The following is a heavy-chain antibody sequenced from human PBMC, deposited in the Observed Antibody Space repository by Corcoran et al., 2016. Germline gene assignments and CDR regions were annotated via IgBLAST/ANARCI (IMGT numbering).Heavy chain of an antibody. J-gene: IGHJ1*01. CDR3: VREAEVATVVYCKY. Sequence: QVQLVQSGAEVKKTGASVKVSCKASGYTFTTYGLSWVRQAPGQGLEWMGWISAYYGSTNYAHNLQDRVTMTRDTSTSTVYMELRSLTSDDTAVYYCVREAEVATVVYCKYWGQGTLVTVSS. CDR1: GYTFTTYG. V-gene: IGHV1-18*01. D-gene: IGHD2-15*01. CDR2: ISAYYGST.